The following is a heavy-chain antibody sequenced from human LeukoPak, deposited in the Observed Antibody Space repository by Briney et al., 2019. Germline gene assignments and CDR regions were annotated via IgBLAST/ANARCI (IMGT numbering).Heavy chain of an antibody. D-gene: IGHD2-21*02. CDR2: ILYSGST. CDR1: GGSISTSNYY. CDR3: ASGYCGGACQLGGVDM. V-gene: IGHV4-39*07. J-gene: IGHJ3*02. Sequence: PSETLSLTCTVSGGSISTSNYYWGWIRQPPVKGLEWIGNILYSGSTYYSPSLKSRVTIALDTSRNQFSLKLNSVTAADTAVYYCASGYCGGACQLGGVDMWGQGTMVTVSS.